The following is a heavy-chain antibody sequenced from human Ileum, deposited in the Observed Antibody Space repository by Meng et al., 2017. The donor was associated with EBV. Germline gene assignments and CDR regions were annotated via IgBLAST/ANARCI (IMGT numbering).Heavy chain of an antibody. CDR3: VRLFDYGDYEAFQY. CDR2: IFYKGNT. D-gene: IGHD4-17*01. CDR1: GGTLDSSNYY. J-gene: IGHJ4*02. Sequence: LRLQESGTGLGKPSETLSLTCTVSGGTLDSSNYYWGWVRQVPGRNLEYIASIFYKGNTFYKPSLRSRLDISIDTSKNQFSLRLTSVTAADMAVYYCVRLFDYGDYEAFQYWGQGALVTVSS. V-gene: IGHV4-39*01.